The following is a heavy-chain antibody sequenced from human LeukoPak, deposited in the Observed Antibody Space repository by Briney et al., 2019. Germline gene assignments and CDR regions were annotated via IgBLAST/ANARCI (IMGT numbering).Heavy chain of an antibody. CDR3: ARGIVGATLRTLDY. Sequence: GGSLRLSCAASGFTFSSYAMSWVRQAPGKGLEYVSAISSNGGSTYYANSVKGRFTISRDNSKNTLYLQMGSLRAEDMAVYYCARGIVGATLRTLDYWGQGTLVTVSS. J-gene: IGHJ4*02. CDR1: GFTFSSYA. V-gene: IGHV3-64*01. D-gene: IGHD1-26*01. CDR2: ISSNGGST.